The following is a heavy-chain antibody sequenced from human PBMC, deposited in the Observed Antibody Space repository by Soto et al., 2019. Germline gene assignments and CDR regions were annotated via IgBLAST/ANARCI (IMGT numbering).Heavy chain of an antibody. V-gene: IGHV3-23*01. D-gene: IGHD6-6*01. CDR1: GFTFSSYV. CDR2: ISGSGGST. J-gene: IGHJ4*02. CDR3: AKSSIAARPLVYYFDY. Sequence: EVQLLESGGGLVQPGGSLRLSCAASGFTFSSYVMSWVRQAPGKGLEWVSAISGSGGSTYYADSVKGRFTISRDNSKNTLYLQMNSLRAEDTAVYYCAKSSIAARPLVYYFDYWGQGTLVTVSS.